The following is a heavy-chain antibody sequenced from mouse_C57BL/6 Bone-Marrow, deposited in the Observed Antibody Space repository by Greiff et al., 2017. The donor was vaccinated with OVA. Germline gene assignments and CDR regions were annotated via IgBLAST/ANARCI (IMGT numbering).Heavy chain of an antibody. V-gene: IGHV5-4*01. CDR3: ARELITTVVAPYAMDY. D-gene: IGHD1-1*01. CDR2: ISDGGSYT. Sequence: EVNLVESGGGLVKPGGSLKLSCAASGFTFSSYAMSWVRQTPEKRLEWVATISDGGSYTYYPDNVKGRFTISRDNAKNNLYLQMSHLKSEDTAMYYCARELITTVVAPYAMDYWGQGTSVTVSS. J-gene: IGHJ4*01. CDR1: GFTFSSYA.